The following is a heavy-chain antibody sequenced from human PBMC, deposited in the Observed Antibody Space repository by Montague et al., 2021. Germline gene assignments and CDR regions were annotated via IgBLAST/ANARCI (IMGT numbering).Heavy chain of an antibody. CDR1: GGSLTGYI. V-gene: IGHV4-34*01. Sequence: SETLSLTCAVYGGSLTGYIWNWISQNPGRDLEWIVQIYHTGSTSYNPSLKSRVTMSVDTSENHVSLRLSSVTAADTAVYYCTRGEVAVTGIDYWGQGALVTVSS. J-gene: IGHJ4*02. CDR3: TRGEVAVTGIDY. CDR2: IYHTGST. D-gene: IGHD6-19*01.